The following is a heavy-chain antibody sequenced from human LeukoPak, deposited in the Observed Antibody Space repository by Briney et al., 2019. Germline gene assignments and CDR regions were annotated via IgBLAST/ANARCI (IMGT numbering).Heavy chain of an antibody. CDR1: GFTFSNYA. Sequence: GGSLRLSCAASGFTFSNYAMSWVRQAPGKGLEWVSAITGGGVSTYYTDSVRGRFTISRGNSKNTLYLQMNSLRDDDTAVYYCAKKRSSGPGDFDLWGRGTLVTVSS. J-gene: IGHJ2*01. CDR3: AKKRSSGPGDFDL. CDR2: ITGGGVST. D-gene: IGHD6-19*01. V-gene: IGHV3-23*01.